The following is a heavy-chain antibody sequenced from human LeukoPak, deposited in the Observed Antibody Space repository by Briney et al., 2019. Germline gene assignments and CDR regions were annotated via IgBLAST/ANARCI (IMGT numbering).Heavy chain of an antibody. CDR2: INPNSGGT. V-gene: IGHV1-2*04. Sequence: ASVKVSCKASGYTFTGYYMHWVRQAPGQGLEWMGWINPNSGGTNYAQKFQGWVTMTRDTSISTAYMELSRLRSDDTAVYYCARDRPLGYCSSTSCYDDYYYYYGMDVWGQGTTVTVSS. D-gene: IGHD2-2*01. CDR3: ARDRPLGYCSSTSCYDDYYYYYGMDV. CDR1: GYTFTGYY. J-gene: IGHJ6*02.